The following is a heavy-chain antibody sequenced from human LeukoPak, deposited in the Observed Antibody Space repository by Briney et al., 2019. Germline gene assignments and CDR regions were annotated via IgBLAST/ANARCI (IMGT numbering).Heavy chain of an antibody. Sequence: TSETLSLTCTVSGGSVSTSDYYWGWIRQSPVKGLEWIGDVFYTGKTNYTPSLRCRATISIDTSKHQFSLKLTYVTAADSAVYYCARVFASWGQGTLVTVSS. CDR3: ARVFAS. CDR1: GGSVSTSDYY. V-gene: IGHV4-39*07. CDR2: VFYTGKT. J-gene: IGHJ4*02. D-gene: IGHD3-3*01.